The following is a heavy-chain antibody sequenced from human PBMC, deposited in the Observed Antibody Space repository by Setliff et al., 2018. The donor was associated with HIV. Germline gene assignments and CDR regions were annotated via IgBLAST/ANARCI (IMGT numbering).Heavy chain of an antibody. D-gene: IGHD2-15*01. V-gene: IGHV1-8*02. CDR3: AIRREVVVATTRRGLDI. Sequence: ASVKVSCKASGYTFTTCDINWVRQAAGQGLEWMGWVNPNSGNTGYAQRFQGRLTMTRNTPISTAYMELNSLMSEDTAVYFCAIRREVVVATTRRGLDIWGQGTMVTVSS. CDR2: VNPNSGNT. CDR1: GYTFTTCD. J-gene: IGHJ3*02.